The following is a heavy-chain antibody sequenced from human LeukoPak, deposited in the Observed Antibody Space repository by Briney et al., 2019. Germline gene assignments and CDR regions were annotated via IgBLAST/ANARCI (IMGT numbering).Heavy chain of an antibody. D-gene: IGHD5-12*01. V-gene: IGHV5-51*01. CDR1: GYRFTSYW. CDR2: IYPGDSDT. J-gene: IGHJ3*02. CDR3: ARIRRGSKDAVDI. Sequence: GESLKISCKGSGYRFTSYWIGWVRQMPGKGLEWMGIIYPGDSDTRYSPSFQGQVTISADQSISPAYLQWSSLKATDTAINYCARIRRGSKDAVDIWGQGTMVTVSS.